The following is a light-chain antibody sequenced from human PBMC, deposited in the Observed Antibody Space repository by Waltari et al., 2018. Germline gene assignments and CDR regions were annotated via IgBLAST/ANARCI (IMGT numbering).Light chain of an antibody. CDR3: SSYTTSSAPGV. Sequence: QSALTPPPSVSGSPGESITIPRSGTASDVGDYDFLSSYQQHPGKAPHLIIYEVSKRPSGISNRFSASKSGNTASLTISGLQAEDEADYYCSSYTTSSAPGVFGTGTRVTVL. J-gene: IGLJ1*01. CDR1: ASDVGDYDF. V-gene: IGLV2-14*01. CDR2: EVS.